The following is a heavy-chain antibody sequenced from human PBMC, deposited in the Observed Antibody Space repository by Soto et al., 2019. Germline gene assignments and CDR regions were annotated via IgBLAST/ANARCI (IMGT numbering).Heavy chain of an antibody. Sequence: PGGYLRLACTASGFTFGDYAMSWVRQAPGKGMEWVGFIRSKAYGGTTEYAASVKGRFTISRDDSKSIAYLQMNSLKTEDTAVYYCTSSTNAILVAATTFDYWGQGPLVTLSS. CDR2: IRSKAYGGTT. D-gene: IGHD1-26*01. CDR1: GFTFGDYA. V-gene: IGHV3-49*04. CDR3: TSSTNAILVAATTFDY. J-gene: IGHJ4*02.